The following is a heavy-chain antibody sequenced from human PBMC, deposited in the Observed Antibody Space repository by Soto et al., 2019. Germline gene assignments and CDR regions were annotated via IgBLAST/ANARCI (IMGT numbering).Heavy chain of an antibody. CDR2: IWYDGSNK. J-gene: IGHJ6*02. CDR3: ARDLTVTTQLYYYYYGMDV. V-gene: IGHV3-33*01. Sequence: GGSLRLSCAASGFTFSSYGMHWVRQAPGKGLEWVAVIWYDGSNKYYADSVKGRFTISRDNSKNTLYLQMNSLRAEDTAVYYCARDLTVTTQLYYYYYGMDVWGQGTTVTVSS. D-gene: IGHD4-17*01. CDR1: GFTFSSYG.